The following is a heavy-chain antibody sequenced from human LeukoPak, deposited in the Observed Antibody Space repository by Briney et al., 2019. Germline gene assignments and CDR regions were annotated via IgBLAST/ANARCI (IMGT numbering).Heavy chain of an antibody. CDR1: GGTFSSYA. J-gene: IGHJ5*02. CDR2: IIPIFGTA. CDR3: ARDGRRRLDYGDSENWFDP. V-gene: IGHV1-69*06. Sequence: SVKVSCKASGGTFSSYAISWVRQAPGQGLEWMGGIIPIFGTANYAQKFQGRVTITADKSTSTASMELSSLRSEDTAVYYCARDGRRRLDYGDSENWFDPWGQGTLVTVSS. D-gene: IGHD4-17*01.